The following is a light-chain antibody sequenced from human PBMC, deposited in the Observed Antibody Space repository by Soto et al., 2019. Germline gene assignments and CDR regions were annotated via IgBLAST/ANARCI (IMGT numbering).Light chain of an antibody. Sequence: QSALAQPASVSGSPGQSITISCTGTSSDVGAYDSVSWYQQHPHKAPQVIIYKGTQRPSGVSNRFSVSTSGNAASLTISGLQSDDDADYFCCSSSPESTYVFGTGTKLTVL. J-gene: IGLJ1*01. CDR3: CSSSPESTYV. CDR2: KGT. CDR1: SSDVGAYDS. V-gene: IGLV2-23*01.